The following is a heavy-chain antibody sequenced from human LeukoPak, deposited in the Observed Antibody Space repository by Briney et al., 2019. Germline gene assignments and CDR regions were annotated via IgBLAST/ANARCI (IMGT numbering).Heavy chain of an antibody. J-gene: IGHJ3*02. D-gene: IGHD3-22*01. V-gene: IGHV4-34*01. Sequence: SETLSLTCAVYGESFDGYYWSWIRQSPGKGLEWIGHINHVGITNHNPSLKSRVTISVDTSKNQFSLKLSSVTAADTAVYFCARGPYSYDSSGAFDIWGQGTMVTVSS. CDR1: GESFDGYY. CDR3: ARGPYSYDSSGAFDI. CDR2: INHVGIT.